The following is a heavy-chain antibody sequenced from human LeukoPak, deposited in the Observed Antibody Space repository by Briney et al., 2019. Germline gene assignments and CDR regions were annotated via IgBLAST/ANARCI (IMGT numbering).Heavy chain of an antibody. V-gene: IGHV4-39*01. CDR1: GGSIRSSSYY. CDR3: ARCVVEATGEDAFDI. CDR2: IYYSGNT. J-gene: IGHJ3*02. Sequence: SETLSLTCTVSGGSIRSSSYYWGWIRQPPGKGLEWIGSIYYSGNTYYNLSLKSRVTISVDTSKNQFSLKLSSVTAADTAVYYCARCVVEATGEDAFDIWGQGTMVTVSS. D-gene: IGHD2-15*01.